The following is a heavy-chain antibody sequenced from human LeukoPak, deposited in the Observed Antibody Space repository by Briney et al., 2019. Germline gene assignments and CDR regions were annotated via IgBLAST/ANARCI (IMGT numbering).Heavy chain of an antibody. D-gene: IGHD1-26*01. Sequence: SGGSVSLLCAPSGLPFSSYAMMGVRQAPGRGLEGVSAITGSGCRTYYPDSVKGRFTISRDNSKNTLYLQMNSLRAEDTATYYCAKEYTGAFSPFPSYFDNWGQGTLVTVSS. CDR2: ITGSGCRT. CDR1: GLPFSSYA. V-gene: IGHV3-23*01. J-gene: IGHJ4*02. CDR3: AKEYTGAFSPFPSYFDN.